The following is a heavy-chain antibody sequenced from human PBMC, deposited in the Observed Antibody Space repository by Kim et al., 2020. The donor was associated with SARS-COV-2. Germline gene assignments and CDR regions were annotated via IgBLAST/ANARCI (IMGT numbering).Heavy chain of an antibody. CDR1: GFTFSSYG. Sequence: GGSLRLSCAASGFTFSSYGMHWVRQAPGKGLEWVAAISYDGSNKYYADSVKGRFTISRDNSKNTLYLQMNSLRAEDTAVYYCAKVMYYGSGSYYKNYYYGMDAGAKGPTVTASS. J-gene: IGHJ6*04. CDR2: ISYDGSNK. D-gene: IGHD3-10*01. CDR3: AKVMYYGSGSYYKNYYYGMDA. V-gene: IGHV3-30*18.